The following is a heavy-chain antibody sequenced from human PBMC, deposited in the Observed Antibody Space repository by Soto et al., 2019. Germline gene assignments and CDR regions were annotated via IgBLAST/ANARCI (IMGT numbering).Heavy chain of an antibody. J-gene: IGHJ6*02. CDR1: GFTFSDYY. CDR2: ISSRGSSI. V-gene: IGHV3-11*01. D-gene: IGHD3-3*01. Sequence: LSCASSGFTFSDYYLSWIRQAPAKGLEWVSYISSRGSSIYYADSLKGRFTISRDNAKNSLYLQMNGLRAEDTAVYYCARGYYDLWSGYYISPYGMDVWGQGTTVTVSS. CDR3: ARGYYDLWSGYYISPYGMDV.